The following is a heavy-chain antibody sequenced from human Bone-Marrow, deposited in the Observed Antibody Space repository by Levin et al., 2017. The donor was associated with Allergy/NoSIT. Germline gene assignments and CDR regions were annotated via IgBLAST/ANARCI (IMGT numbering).Heavy chain of an antibody. CDR2: ISGSGSTT. Sequence: GGSLRLSCAASGFGFAFSNYAVTWVRQAPGKGREWVSAISGSGSTTFYAGSVQGRFTMSRDHSSNTVFLQMNRLRAEDTAVYYCVKGGWYNLEPAWDSWGQGTLVTVSS. CDR3: VKGGWYNLEPAWDS. D-gene: IGHD1-1*01. V-gene: IGHV3-23*01. CDR1: GFGFAFSNYA. J-gene: IGHJ4*02.